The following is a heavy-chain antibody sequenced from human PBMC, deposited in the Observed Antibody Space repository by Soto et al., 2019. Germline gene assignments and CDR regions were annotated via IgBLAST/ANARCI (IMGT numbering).Heavy chain of an antibody. CDR1: GGTFSSYT. CDR2: IIPILGIA. Sequence: QVQLVQSGAEVKKPGSSVKVSCKASGGTFSSYTISWVRQAPGQGPEWMGRIIPILGIANYAQKFQGRVTITADKSTSTAYMELSSLRSEDTAVYYCARDRRDYGDYYFDYWGQGTLVTVSS. CDR3: ARDRRDYGDYYFDY. D-gene: IGHD4-17*01. V-gene: IGHV1-69*08. J-gene: IGHJ4*02.